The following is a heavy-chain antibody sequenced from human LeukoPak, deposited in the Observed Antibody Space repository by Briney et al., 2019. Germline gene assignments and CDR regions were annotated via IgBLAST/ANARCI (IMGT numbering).Heavy chain of an antibody. CDR2: IYYSGST. D-gene: IGHD3-10*01. J-gene: IGHJ5*02. Sequence: SETLSLTCTVSGGSISSSSYYWGWIRQPPGKGLEWIGSIYYSGSTYYNPSLKSRVTISVDTSKNQFSLKLSSVTAADTAVYYCARERSTMVRGVMRWFDPWGQGTLVTVSS. V-gene: IGHV4-39*07. CDR1: GGSISSSSYY. CDR3: ARERSTMVRGVMRWFDP.